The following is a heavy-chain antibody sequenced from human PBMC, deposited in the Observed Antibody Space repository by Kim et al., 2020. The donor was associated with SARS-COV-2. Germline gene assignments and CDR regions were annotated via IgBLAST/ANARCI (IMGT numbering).Heavy chain of an antibody. Sequence: SETLSLTCTVSGGSISSSSYYWGWIRQPPGKGLEWIGSIYYSGSTYYNPSLKSRVTISVDTSKNQFSLKLSSVTAADTAVYYCARHPGFNDYGDYVSFLSPYFDYWGQGTLVTVSS. V-gene: IGHV4-39*01. D-gene: IGHD4-17*01. J-gene: IGHJ4*02. CDR1: GGSISSSSYY. CDR3: ARHPGFNDYGDYVSFLSPYFDY. CDR2: IYYSGST.